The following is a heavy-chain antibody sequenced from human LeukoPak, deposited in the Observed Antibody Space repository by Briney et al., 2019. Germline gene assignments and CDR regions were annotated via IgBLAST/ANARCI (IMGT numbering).Heavy chain of an antibody. CDR2: IXHXGXT. CDR3: ARDPTYYDFWSGYYAGGLFDY. V-gene: IGHV4-34*01. J-gene: IGHJ4*02. D-gene: IGHD3-3*01. Sequence: XEWXXEIXHXGXTNYNPSLKSRVTISVDTSKNQFSLKLSSVTAADTAVYYCARDPTYYDFWSGYYAGGLFDYWGQGTLVTVSS.